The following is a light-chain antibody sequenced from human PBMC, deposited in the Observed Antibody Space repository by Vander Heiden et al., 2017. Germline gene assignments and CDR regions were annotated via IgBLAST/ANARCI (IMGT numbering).Light chain of an antibody. CDR3: MQGTHWPMYT. J-gene: IGKJ2*01. V-gene: IGKV2-30*01. CDR1: QSLVYSDGNTY. CDR2: QVS. Sequence: DVVLTQSPLSLPVTLGQSASISCWSSQSLVYSDGNTYLNWLQQRPGQSPRRLIYQVSKRDSGVPDRFTGSGSGTDFTLRISRVEAEDVGVYYCMQGTHWPMYTFGQGTKLEIK.